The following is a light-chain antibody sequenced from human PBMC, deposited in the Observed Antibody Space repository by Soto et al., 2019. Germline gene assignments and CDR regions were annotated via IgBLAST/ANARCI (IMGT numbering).Light chain of an antibody. Sequence: IVLTQSPATLSLSPWDRATLSCRASQSVRSCLAWYQQKPGQAPRLLLYEASKRATGIPARFSGSGSGTDFTLTISGLEPEDFAVYDGQQRSTWPPITFGQGTRLEIK. J-gene: IGKJ5*01. CDR3: QQRSTWPPIT. CDR2: EAS. V-gene: IGKV3-11*01. CDR1: QSVRSC.